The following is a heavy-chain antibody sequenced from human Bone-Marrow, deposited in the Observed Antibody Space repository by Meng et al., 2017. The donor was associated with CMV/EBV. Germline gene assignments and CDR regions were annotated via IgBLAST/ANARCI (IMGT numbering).Heavy chain of an antibody. Sequence: GESLKISCAASGFTFSSYWMSWVRQAPGKGLEWVANIKQDGSNKYYADSVKGRFTISRDNSKNTLYLQMNSLRAEDTAVYYCAKDSVTMVPSYAFDIWGQGTMVTVSS. J-gene: IGHJ3*02. D-gene: IGHD3-10*01. CDR1: GFTFSSYW. CDR2: IKQDGSNK. V-gene: IGHV3-7*01. CDR3: AKDSVTMVPSYAFDI.